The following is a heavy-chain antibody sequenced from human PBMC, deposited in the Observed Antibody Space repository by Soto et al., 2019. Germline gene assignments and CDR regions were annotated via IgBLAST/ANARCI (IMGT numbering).Heavy chain of an antibody. CDR3: ARDRSIAVAGTTPYYYYGMDV. CDR1: GGTFSSYA. J-gene: IGHJ6*02. Sequence: SVKVSCKASGGTFSSYAISWVRQAPGQGLEWMGGIIPIFGTANYAQKFQGRVTITADESTSTAYMELSSLRSEDTAVYYCARDRSIAVAGTTPYYYYGMDVWGQGTTVTV. D-gene: IGHD6-19*01. CDR2: IIPIFGTA. V-gene: IGHV1-69*13.